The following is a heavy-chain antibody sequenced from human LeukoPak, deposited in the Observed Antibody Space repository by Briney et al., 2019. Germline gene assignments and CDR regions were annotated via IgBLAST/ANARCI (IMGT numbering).Heavy chain of an antibody. CDR1: GGSISSSNW. Sequence: SETLSLTCAASGGSISSSNWWSWVRQPPGKGLEWIGEIYHSGSTNYNPSLKSRVTISVDKSKNQFSLKLSSVTAADTAVYYCAGYYYDSSGYYSHWGQGTLVTVSS. J-gene: IGHJ4*02. D-gene: IGHD3-22*01. CDR2: IYHSGST. CDR3: AGYYYDSSGYYSH. V-gene: IGHV4-4*02.